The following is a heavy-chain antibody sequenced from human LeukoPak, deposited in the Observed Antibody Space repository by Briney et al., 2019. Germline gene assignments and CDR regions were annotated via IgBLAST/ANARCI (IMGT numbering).Heavy chain of an antibody. D-gene: IGHD3-22*01. J-gene: IGHJ4*02. V-gene: IGHV3-48*03. Sequence: GGSLRLSCAASGFTFSSYEMNWVRQAPGKGLEWVSYINSNGSTIYYADSVKGRFTISRDNAKNSLYLQMNSLRAEDTAVYYCARDSAYYYDSSGYQLFDYWGQGTLVTVSS. CDR2: INSNGSTI. CDR1: GFTFSSYE. CDR3: ARDSAYYYDSSGYQLFDY.